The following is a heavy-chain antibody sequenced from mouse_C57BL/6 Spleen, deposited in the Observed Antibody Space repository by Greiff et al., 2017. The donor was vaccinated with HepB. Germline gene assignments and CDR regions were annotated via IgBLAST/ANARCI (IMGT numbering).Heavy chain of an antibody. V-gene: IGHV1-69*01. Sequence: QVQLKESGAELVMPGASVKLSCKASGYTFTSYWMHWVKQRPGQGLEWIGEIDPSDSYTNYNQKFKGKSTLTVDKSSSTAYMQLSSLTSEDSAVYYCARYSSAMDYWGQGTSVTVSS. CDR1: GYTFTSYW. D-gene: IGHD1-1*01. J-gene: IGHJ4*01. CDR3: ARYSSAMDY. CDR2: IDPSDSYT.